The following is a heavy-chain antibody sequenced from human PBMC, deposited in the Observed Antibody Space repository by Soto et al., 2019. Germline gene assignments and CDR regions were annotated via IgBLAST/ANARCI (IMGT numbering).Heavy chain of an antibody. CDR3: AKDGRDYGDYLWYFQH. CDR1: GFTFSSYA. D-gene: IGHD4-17*01. J-gene: IGHJ1*01. Sequence: GGSLRLSCAASGFTFSSYAMSWVRQAPGKGLEWVSAISGSGGSTYYADSVKGRCTISRENSKKLLYLQMNSLRAEDTAVYYCAKDGRDYGDYLWYFQHWGQGTLVTVSS. CDR2: ISGSGGST. V-gene: IGHV3-23*01.